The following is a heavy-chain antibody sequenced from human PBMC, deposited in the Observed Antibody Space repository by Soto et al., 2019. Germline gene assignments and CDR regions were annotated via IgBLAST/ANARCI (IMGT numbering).Heavy chain of an antibody. J-gene: IGHJ6*03. Sequence: SGPTLVNPTQTLTLTCTFSGFSLSSSGVGVGWIRQPPGKALEWLALIYWDDDKRYSPSLKSRLTITKDTSKNQVVLIVTKMDPVDTATYYCAHSRKTTGTIDSYYYYYMDVWGKGTTVTVSS. D-gene: IGHD1-1*01. V-gene: IGHV2-5*02. CDR1: GFSLSSSGVG. CDR2: IYWDDDK. CDR3: AHSRKTTGTIDSYYYYYMDV.